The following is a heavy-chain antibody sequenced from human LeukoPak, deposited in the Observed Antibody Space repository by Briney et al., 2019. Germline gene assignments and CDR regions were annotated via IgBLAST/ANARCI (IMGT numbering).Heavy chain of an antibody. V-gene: IGHV4-39*01. CDR2: IYYCGST. J-gene: IGHJ4*02. Sequence: SETLSLTCTVSGGSISSSSYYWGWIRQPPGKGLEGIGSIYYCGSTYYNPSLKRRVTISVDTSKNQFSLKLSSVTAADTAVYYCARQGYYYDSSGYYWGSPLFDYWGQGTLVTVSS. D-gene: IGHD3-22*01. CDR1: GGSISSSSYY. CDR3: ARQGYYYDSSGYYWGSPLFDY.